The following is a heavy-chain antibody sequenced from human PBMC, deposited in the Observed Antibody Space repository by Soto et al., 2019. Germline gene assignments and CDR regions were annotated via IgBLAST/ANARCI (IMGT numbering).Heavy chain of an antibody. CDR1: GYTFTSYG. D-gene: IGHD6-19*01. V-gene: IGHV1-18*01. CDR2: ISGYNGQT. CDR3: VRFSMVGGWFEPIFYFGLDV. J-gene: IGHJ6*02. Sequence: QVQLVQSGAEVKKPGASVKVSCKASGYTFTSYGVIWVRQAPGQGLEWMGWISGYNGQTNYVQKLQGRLTRTTAPASSIVSMELRSLRADDTAVYFCVRFSMVGGWFEPIFYFGLDVWGQGTKVTVTS.